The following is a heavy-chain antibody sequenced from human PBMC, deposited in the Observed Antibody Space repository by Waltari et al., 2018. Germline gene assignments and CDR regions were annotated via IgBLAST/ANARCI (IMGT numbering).Heavy chain of an antibody. V-gene: IGHV3-64*01. CDR2: ISNNGGST. CDR3: ARGGGTTVTSDY. Sequence: EVQLVESGGGLVQPGGSLRLSCAASGFTFSSYAMNWVRQAPGKGLEYVSGISNNGGSTYYANSVKGRFTISRDNSKNTLYLQMGSLRAEDMAVYYCARGGGTTVTSDYWGQGTLVTVSS. D-gene: IGHD4-17*01. J-gene: IGHJ4*02. CDR1: GFTFSSYA.